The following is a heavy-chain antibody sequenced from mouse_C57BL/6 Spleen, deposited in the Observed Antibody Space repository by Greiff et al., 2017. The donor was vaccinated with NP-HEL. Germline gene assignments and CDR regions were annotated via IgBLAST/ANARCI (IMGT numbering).Heavy chain of an antibody. V-gene: IGHV2-2*01. CDR3: ARNIYYYGSSYIYAMDY. CDR1: GFSLTSYG. D-gene: IGHD1-1*01. J-gene: IGHJ4*01. CDR2: IWSGGST. Sequence: QVQLKESGPGLVQPSQSLSITCTVSGFSLTSYGVHWVRQSPGKGLEWLGVIWSGGSTDYNAAFISRLSISKDNSKSQVFFKMNSLQADDTAIYYCARNIYYYGSSYIYAMDYWGQGTSVTVSS.